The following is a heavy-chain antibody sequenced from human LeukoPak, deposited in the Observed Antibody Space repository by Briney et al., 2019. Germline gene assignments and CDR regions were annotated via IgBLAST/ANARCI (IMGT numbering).Heavy chain of an antibody. D-gene: IGHD2-15*01. J-gene: IGHJ4*02. V-gene: IGHV4-31*03. CDR3: ARIVVVVGGFDY. CDR2: IYYSGST. Sequence: PSETLSLTCTVSGGSISSGGYYWSWIRQHPGKGLEWIGYIYYSGSTYYNPSLKSRVTISVDTSKNQFSLKLSSVTAADTAVYYCARIVVVVGGFDYWGQGTLVTVSS. CDR1: GGSISSGGYY.